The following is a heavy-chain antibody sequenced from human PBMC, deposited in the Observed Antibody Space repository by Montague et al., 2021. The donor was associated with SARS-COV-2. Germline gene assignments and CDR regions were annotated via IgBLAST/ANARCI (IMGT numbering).Heavy chain of an antibody. J-gene: IGHJ4*02. Sequence: PALVKPTQTHTLTCTFSGFSLSTSGMRASWIRQPPGKALEWLARIDWDDDKFYSTSLKTRLIISKDTSKNQVVLTMTNMDPVDTATYYCARSYYDILTAYYTPFDYGGQGTLVTVSS. D-gene: IGHD3-9*01. CDR1: GFSLSTSGMR. CDR3: ARSYYDILTAYYTPFDY. CDR2: IDWDDDK. V-gene: IGHV2-70*04.